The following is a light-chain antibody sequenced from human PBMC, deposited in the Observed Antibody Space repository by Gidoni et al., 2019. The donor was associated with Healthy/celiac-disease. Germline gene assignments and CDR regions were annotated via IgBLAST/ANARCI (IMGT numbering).Light chain of an antibody. J-gene: IGKJ4*01. CDR3: LQDYNYPLT. CDR1: QGIRND. Sequence: AIQMTQSPSSLSASVGDRVTITCRASQGIRNDLGWYQQKPGKAPKLLIYAASSLQSGVPSRFSGSGSGTDFTLTISSLQPEDFATYYCLQDYNYPLTFGGXTKVEIQ. V-gene: IGKV1-6*01. CDR2: AAS.